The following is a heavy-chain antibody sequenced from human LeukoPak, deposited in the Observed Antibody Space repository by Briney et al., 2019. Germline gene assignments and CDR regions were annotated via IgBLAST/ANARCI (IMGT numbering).Heavy chain of an antibody. D-gene: IGHD6-13*01. V-gene: IGHV1-2*02. Sequence: GASVKVSCKTFGHTFTTYDIYWVRQATGQGLEWMGWINPNSGGTNYAQKFQGRVTMTRDTSISTAYMDLSRLRSDDTAVYYCARGGVSGTAAGTFDSWGQGTLVTVSS. CDR3: ARGGVSGTAAGTFDS. CDR2: INPNSGGT. J-gene: IGHJ4*02. CDR1: GHTFTTYD.